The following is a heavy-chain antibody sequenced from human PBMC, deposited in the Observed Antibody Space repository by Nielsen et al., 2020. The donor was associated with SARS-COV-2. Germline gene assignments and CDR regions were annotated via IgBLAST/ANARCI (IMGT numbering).Heavy chain of an antibody. J-gene: IGHJ4*02. CDR2: ISWNSGSI. Sequence: SLKISCAASGFTFDDYAMHWVRQAPGKGLEWVSGISWNSGSIGYADSVKGRFTISRDNAKNSLYLQMSSLRAEDTALYYCAKDNGWGYSYGQYYFDYWGQGTLVTVSS. D-gene: IGHD5-18*01. CDR3: AKDNGWGYSYGQYYFDY. V-gene: IGHV3-9*01. CDR1: GFTFDDYA.